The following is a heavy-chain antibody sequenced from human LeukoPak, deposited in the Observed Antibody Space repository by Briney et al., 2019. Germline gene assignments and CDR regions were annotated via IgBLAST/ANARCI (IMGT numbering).Heavy chain of an antibody. CDR3: ARDRPQWELLLDY. CDR2: ISYDGSNK. CDR1: GFTFSSYA. D-gene: IGHD1-26*01. V-gene: IGHV3-30-3*01. J-gene: IGHJ4*02. Sequence: PGGSLRLSCAASGFTFSSYAMHWVRQAPGKGLEWVAVISYDGSNKYYADSVKGRFTISRDNSKNTLYLQMNSLRAEDTAVYYCARDRPQWELLLDYWGQGTLVTVSS.